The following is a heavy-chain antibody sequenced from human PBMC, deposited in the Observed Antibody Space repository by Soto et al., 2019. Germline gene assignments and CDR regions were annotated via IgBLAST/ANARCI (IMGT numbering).Heavy chain of an antibody. J-gene: IGHJ6*02. CDR3: ARHGNGYSYGMDV. CDR1: GGAINSETYY. CDR2: IYYSGTT. Sequence: QLQLQEPGPGLVKPSETLSLTCNVPGGAINSETYYWAWIRQPPGKGLEWIGSIYYSGTTYYNPSLKSRVTISVDTSKNQFSLRLSSVTAADTAVYYCARHGNGYSYGMDVWGQGTTVTVSS. V-gene: IGHV4-39*01. D-gene: IGHD2-21*01.